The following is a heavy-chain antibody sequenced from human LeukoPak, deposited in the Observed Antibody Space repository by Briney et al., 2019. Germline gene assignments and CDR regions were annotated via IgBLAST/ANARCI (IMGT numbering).Heavy chain of an antibody. D-gene: IGHD6-13*01. Sequence: PGGSLRLSCAASGFTFSSYRMNWVRQAPGKGLEWVSSITSSNSYIYYADSVKGRFTISRDNAKNSLYLQMNSLRAEDTAVYYCARWGLGIAAAGTPAWGQGTLVTVSS. CDR2: ITSSNSYI. V-gene: IGHV3-21*01. CDR1: GFTFSSYR. CDR3: ARWGLGIAAAGTPA. J-gene: IGHJ4*02.